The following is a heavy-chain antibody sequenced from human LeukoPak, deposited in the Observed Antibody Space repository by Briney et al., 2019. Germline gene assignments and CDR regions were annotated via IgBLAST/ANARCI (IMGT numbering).Heavy chain of an antibody. D-gene: IGHD4-17*01. CDR3: ATDSGYGDFDH. CDR2: ITGSSSTI. J-gene: IGHJ5*02. V-gene: IGHV3-48*02. CDR1: AFNFSGNY. Sequence: GGSLRLSCVDSAFNFSGNYMTWVRQAPGKGLEWLAYITGSSSTIYYTDSVKGRFTVSRDNANLSLYLQVNSLRDEDSAVYYCATDSGYGDFDHWGQGTLVTVSS.